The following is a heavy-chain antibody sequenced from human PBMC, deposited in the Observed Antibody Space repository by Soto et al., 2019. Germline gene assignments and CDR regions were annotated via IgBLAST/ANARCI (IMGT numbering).Heavy chain of an antibody. CDR1: GYTFTRSG. V-gene: IGHV1-18*01. J-gene: IGHJ6*02. CDR2: ISSYNGGT. Sequence: ASVKVSCKASGYTFTRSGISWVRQAPGQGPEWMGWISSYNGGTNYAQTFQGRVTMTTDTSTSTAYMELRSLRSDDTAVYYCAREGVAPYYYYGMDVWGQGTTVTVSS. D-gene: IGHD5-12*01. CDR3: AREGVAPYYYYGMDV.